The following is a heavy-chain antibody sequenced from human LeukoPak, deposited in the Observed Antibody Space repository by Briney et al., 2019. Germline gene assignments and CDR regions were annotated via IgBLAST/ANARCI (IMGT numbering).Heavy chain of an antibody. CDR3: ANQIAAALLDY. V-gene: IGHV3-30-3*01. CDR2: ISYDGSNK. CDR1: GFTFSSYA. Sequence: GGSLRLSCAASGFTFSSYAMHWVRQAPGKGLEWVAVISYDGSNKYYADSVKGRFTISRDNSKNTLYLQMNSLRAEDTAVYYCANQIAAALLDYWGQGTLVTVSS. J-gene: IGHJ4*02. D-gene: IGHD6-13*01.